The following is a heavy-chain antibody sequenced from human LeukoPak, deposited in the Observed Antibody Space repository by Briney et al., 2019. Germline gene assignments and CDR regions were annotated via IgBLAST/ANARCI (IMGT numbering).Heavy chain of an antibody. D-gene: IGHD3-3*01. Sequence: GASVKVSCKASGYTFTDYYMHWVQQAPGKGLEWMGRVDPEDGETIYAEKFQGRVTITADTSTDTAYMELSSLRSEDTAVYYCAKEWLLRVCDYWGQGTLVTVSS. V-gene: IGHV1-69-2*01. CDR1: GYTFTDYY. CDR3: AKEWLLRVCDY. J-gene: IGHJ4*02. CDR2: VDPEDGET.